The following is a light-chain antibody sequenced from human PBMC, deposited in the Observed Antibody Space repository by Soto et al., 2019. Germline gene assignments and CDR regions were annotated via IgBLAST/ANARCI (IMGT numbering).Light chain of an antibody. V-gene: IGKV3-15*01. CDR1: QSVGRN. CDR2: GAS. CDR3: QQYNHWPPLT. Sequence: IVMTQSPATLSVSPGERATLSCRASQSVGRNLAWYQQKPGQAPRLLIYGASTRATGIPARFSGSGSGTEFTLTISSLQSEDFAIYSCQQYNHWPPLTFGGGTKVEFK. J-gene: IGKJ4*01.